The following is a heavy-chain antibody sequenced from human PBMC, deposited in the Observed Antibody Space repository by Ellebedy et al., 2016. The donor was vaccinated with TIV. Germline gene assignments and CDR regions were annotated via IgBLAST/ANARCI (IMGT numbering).Heavy chain of an antibody. CDR1: GYSISSGYY. CDR3: ARDYIVATITHYYYYGMDV. J-gene: IGHJ6*02. Sequence: SETLSLXCTVSGYSISSGYYWGWIRQPPGKGLEWIGSIYHSGSTYYNPSLKSRVTISVDTSKNQFSLKLSSVTAADTAVYYCARDYIVATITHYYYYGMDVWGQGTTVTVSS. V-gene: IGHV4-38-2*02. D-gene: IGHD5-12*01. CDR2: IYHSGST.